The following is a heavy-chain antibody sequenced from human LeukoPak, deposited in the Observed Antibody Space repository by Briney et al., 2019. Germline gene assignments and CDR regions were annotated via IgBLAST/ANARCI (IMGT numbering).Heavy chain of an antibody. J-gene: IGHJ4*02. CDR3: ARDSSSWYFGY. CDR2: IYYSGST. V-gene: IGHV4-59*01. Sequence: SETLSLTCNVSGGSISGYHWSWLRQPPGKGLEWIGYIYYSGSTNYNPSLKSRVTISLDTSKNQFSLKLSSVTAADTAVYYCARDSSSWYFGYWGQGTLVTVSS. CDR1: GGSISGYH. D-gene: IGHD6-13*01.